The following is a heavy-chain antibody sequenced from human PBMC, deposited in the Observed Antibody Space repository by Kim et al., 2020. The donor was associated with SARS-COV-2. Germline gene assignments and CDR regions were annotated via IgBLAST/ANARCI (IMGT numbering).Heavy chain of an antibody. V-gene: IGHV3-23*01. CDR3: AKGGRGTRIYFDY. CDR1: GFTFSSYA. D-gene: IGHD3-16*01. Sequence: GGSLRLSCAASGFTFSSYAMSWVRQAPGKGLEWVSAISGSGGSTYYEDSVKGRFTISRDNSKNTLYLQMNSLRAEDTAVYYCAKGGRGTRIYFDYWGQGTLVTVSS. J-gene: IGHJ4*02. CDR2: ISGSGGST.